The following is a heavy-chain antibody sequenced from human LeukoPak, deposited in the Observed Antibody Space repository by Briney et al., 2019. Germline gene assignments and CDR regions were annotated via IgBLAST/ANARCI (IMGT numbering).Heavy chain of an antibody. CDR2: IYSSGSA. CDR3: TREPSP. Sequence: PSETLSLTCTVSGGSINNYYWSWIRQPAGEGLEWIGRIYSSGSASYNPSLKSRVTSSGDTSKNQLSLKLRYVTAADTAVYHCTREPSPWGQGTLVTVSS. V-gene: IGHV4-4*07. J-gene: IGHJ5*02. CDR1: GGSINNYY.